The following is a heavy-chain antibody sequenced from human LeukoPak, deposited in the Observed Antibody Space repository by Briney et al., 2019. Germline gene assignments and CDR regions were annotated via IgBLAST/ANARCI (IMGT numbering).Heavy chain of an antibody. CDR1: GGTFSSYA. J-gene: IGHJ5*02. V-gene: IGHV1-69*13. CDR2: IIPIFGTA. Sequence: ASVKVSCKASGGTFSSYAISWVRQAPGQGLEWMVGIIPIFGTANYAQKFQGRVTITADESTSTAYMELSSLRSEDTAVYYCARGHCSGGSCYPPYNWFDPWGQGTLVTVSS. CDR3: ARGHCSGGSCYPPYNWFDP. D-gene: IGHD2-15*01.